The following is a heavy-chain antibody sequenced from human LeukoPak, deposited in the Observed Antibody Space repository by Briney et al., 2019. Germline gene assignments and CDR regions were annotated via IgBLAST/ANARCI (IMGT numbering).Heavy chain of an antibody. Sequence: GESLKISCKGSGYSFTSFWIGWVRQVPGKGLEWMGIIYPGDSDTRYSPSFQGQVTISADKSISTAYLQWSSLKASDTAMYYCARRAHYYDSSGYTLFDYWGQGTLVTVSS. D-gene: IGHD3-22*01. V-gene: IGHV5-51*01. CDR2: IYPGDSDT. CDR3: ARRAHYYDSSGYTLFDY. J-gene: IGHJ4*02. CDR1: GYSFTSFW.